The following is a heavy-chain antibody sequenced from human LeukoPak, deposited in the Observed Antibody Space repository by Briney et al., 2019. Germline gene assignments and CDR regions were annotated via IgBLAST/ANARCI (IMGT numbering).Heavy chain of an antibody. Sequence: PSETLSLTCTVSGGSISSYYWSWIRQPPGKGLEWIGYIYYSGSTNYNPSLKSRVTISVDTSKNQFSLKLSSVTAADTAVYYCARLYDSIGNGGYWGQRTLVTVSS. CDR2: IYYSGST. CDR3: ARLYDSIGNGGY. D-gene: IGHD3-22*01. J-gene: IGHJ4*02. V-gene: IGHV4-59*01. CDR1: GGSISSYY.